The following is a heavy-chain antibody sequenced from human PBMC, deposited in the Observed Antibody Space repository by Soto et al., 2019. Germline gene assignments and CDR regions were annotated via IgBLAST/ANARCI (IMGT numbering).Heavy chain of an antibody. CDR2: ISSSSSTI. CDR1: GFTFSSYS. J-gene: IGHJ6*02. V-gene: IGHV3-48*02. CDR3: ARDKGRNIYYYYGMDV. Sequence: PWGSLRLSCAASGFTFSSYSMNWVRQAPGKGLEWVSYISSSSSTIYYADSVKGRFTISRDNAKNSLYLQMNSLRDEDTAVYYCARDKGRNIYYYYGMDVWGQGTTVTVSS.